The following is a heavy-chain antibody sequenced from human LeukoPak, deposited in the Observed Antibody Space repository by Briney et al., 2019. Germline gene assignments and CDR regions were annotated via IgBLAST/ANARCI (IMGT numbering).Heavy chain of an antibody. CDR2: SYSGGNA. CDR3: AYITIGDGYDPNAFAC. J-gene: IGHJ3*01. CDR1: ASPLVYKP. V-gene: IGHV4-59*01. D-gene: IGHD5-24*01. Sequence: SETLSLTCMDPLASPLVYKPSSGSQTPGKGLEWIGYSYSGGNANYNPSLKSRVTISIATSQNQFSLRLTSSTGADTAIYFCAYITIGDGYDPNAFACWGQGALVTISS.